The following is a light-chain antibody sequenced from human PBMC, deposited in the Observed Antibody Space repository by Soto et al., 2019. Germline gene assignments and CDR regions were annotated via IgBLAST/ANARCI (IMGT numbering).Light chain of an antibody. CDR2: DVS. Sequence: DIQMTQSPSSLSASVGDRVTITCRASQSISSYLNWYQQKPGTAPKILIYDVSSLESGVPSRFSGSGSGTDFTLTISSLEPEDFAVYYCQQRGDWPPITFGQGTRLEIK. J-gene: IGKJ5*01. V-gene: IGKV1-39*01. CDR3: QQRGDWPPIT. CDR1: QSISSY.